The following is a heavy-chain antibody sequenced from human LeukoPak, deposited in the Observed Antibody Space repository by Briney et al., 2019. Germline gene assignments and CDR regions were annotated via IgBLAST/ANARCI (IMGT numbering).Heavy chain of an antibody. CDR3: ARLSGTYYDSSGYWNAFDT. CDR1: GYSFTSYW. J-gene: IGHJ3*02. CDR2: IYPGDSDT. Sequence: GESLKISCKGSGYSFTSYWIGWVRQMPGRGLEWMGIIYPGDSDTRYSPSFQGQVTISADKSISTAYLQWSSLKASDTAMYYCARLSGTYYDSSGYWNAFDTWGQGTMVTVSS. D-gene: IGHD3-22*01. V-gene: IGHV5-51*01.